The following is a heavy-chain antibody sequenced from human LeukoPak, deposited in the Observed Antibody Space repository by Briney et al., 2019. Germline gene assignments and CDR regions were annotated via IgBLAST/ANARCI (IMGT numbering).Heavy chain of an antibody. Sequence: GGSLRLSCAASGFTFSDHYMDWVRQAPGKGLEWVGRIRNKANSYTTEYAASVKGRFTISRDDSKNLLYLQMNSLKCEGTAVYYCAREWDSGSYYLGYFDYWGQGTLVTVSS. CDR2: IRNKANSYTT. CDR3: AREWDSGSYYLGYFDY. CDR1: GFTFSDHY. J-gene: IGHJ4*02. V-gene: IGHV3-72*01. D-gene: IGHD1-26*01.